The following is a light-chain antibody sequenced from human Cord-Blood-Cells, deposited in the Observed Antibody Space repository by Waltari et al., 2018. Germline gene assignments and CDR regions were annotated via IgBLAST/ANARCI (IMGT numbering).Light chain of an antibody. J-gene: IGLJ1*01. CDR2: EVS. CDR3: SSYTSSSTHYV. V-gene: IGLV2-14*01. CDR1: SSDVGGYNY. Sequence: QSALTQPASVSGSPGQSIPISCTGTSSDVGGYNYVPWYQQHPGKAPKLMIYEVSNRPSGVSNRFSGSKSGNTASLTISGLQAEDEADYYCSSYTSSSTHYVFGTGTKVTVL.